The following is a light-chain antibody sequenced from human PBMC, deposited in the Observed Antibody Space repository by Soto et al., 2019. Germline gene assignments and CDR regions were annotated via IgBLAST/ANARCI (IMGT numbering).Light chain of an antibody. J-gene: IGLJ1*01. Sequence: QSALTQPRSVSGSPGQSVTISCTGTSSDVGGYNYVSWYQQHPGKAPKLMIYDVSKRPSGVPDRFSGYKSGNTASLTISGLQAEDEADYYCCSYADRYSLYVFGTGTKVTVL. CDR3: CSYADRYSLYV. V-gene: IGLV2-11*01. CDR2: DVS. CDR1: SSDVGGYNY.